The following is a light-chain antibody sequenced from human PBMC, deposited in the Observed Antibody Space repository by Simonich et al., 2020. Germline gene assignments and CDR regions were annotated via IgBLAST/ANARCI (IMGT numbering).Light chain of an antibody. Sequence: DIVMTQSPDSLAVSLGESATINCKSSQSVLYSSNNTNYLAWYQQKPGPPPKLLIYWASTRESGVPDRFSGSGSGTDFTLTISSLQAEDVAVYYCQQYYSTPYTFGQGTKLEIK. CDR2: WAS. CDR3: QQYYSTPYT. J-gene: IGKJ2*01. V-gene: IGKV4-1*01. CDR1: QSVLYSSNNTNY.